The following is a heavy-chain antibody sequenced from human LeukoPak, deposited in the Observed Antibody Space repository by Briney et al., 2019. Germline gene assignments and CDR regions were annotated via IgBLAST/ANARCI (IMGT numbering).Heavy chain of an antibody. CDR3: ARDQWQWLGHFDY. CDR1: GFSFSNYW. V-gene: IGHV3-7*04. CDR2: IKQDGSVK. D-gene: IGHD6-19*01. J-gene: IGHJ4*02. Sequence: PGGSLRLSCAASGFSFSNYWMSWVRQAPRKGLEWVANIKQDGSVKYYVDSVKGRFTISRENAKNSLFLQMNSLRAEDTAVYYCARDQWQWLGHFDYWGQGTLVTVSS.